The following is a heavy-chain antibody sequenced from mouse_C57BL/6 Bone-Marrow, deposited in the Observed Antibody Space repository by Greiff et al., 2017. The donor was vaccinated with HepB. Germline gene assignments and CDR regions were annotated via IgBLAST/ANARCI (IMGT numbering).Heavy chain of an antibody. V-gene: IGHV14-2*01. CDR3: ASATDAMDY. CDR1: GFNIKDYY. Sequence: VHVKQSGAELVKPGASVKLSCTASGFNIKDYYMHWVKQRTEQGLEWIGRIDPEDGETKYAPKFQGKATITADTSSNTAYLQLSSQATEDTAVYYCASATDAMDYWGQGTSVTVSS. CDR2: IDPEDGET. J-gene: IGHJ4*01. D-gene: IGHD1-1*01.